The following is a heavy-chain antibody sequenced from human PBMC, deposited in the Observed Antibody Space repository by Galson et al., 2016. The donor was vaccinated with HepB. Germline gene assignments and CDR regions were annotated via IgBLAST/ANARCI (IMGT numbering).Heavy chain of an antibody. Sequence: ETLSLTCAVYGGSFSGYYWNWIRQPPGKGLEWIGEVYHSGDTNYSPSLRSRVTIPADTSKNPFSLRLNSVTAADTAMYYCTTGYGDYQVPSRWGNDHWGPGTLVTVSS. CDR3: TTGYGDYQVPSRWGNDH. D-gene: IGHD4-17*01. CDR2: VYHSGDT. J-gene: IGHJ1*01. CDR1: GGSFSGYY. V-gene: IGHV4-34*03.